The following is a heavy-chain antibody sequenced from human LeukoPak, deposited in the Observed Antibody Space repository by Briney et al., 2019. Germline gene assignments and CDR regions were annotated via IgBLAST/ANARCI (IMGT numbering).Heavy chain of an antibody. Sequence: PGGSLRLSCAASGFTFNSYNMSWVRQAPGKGLEWVSYISHTSESTYYADSVRGRFSISRDDAKSSLYLQMNSLRDEDTAVYYCARGRRLLFLAFDIWGQGTMVTVSS. V-gene: IGHV3-48*02. CDR2: ISHTSEST. J-gene: IGHJ3*02. CDR1: GFTFNSYN. D-gene: IGHD2-21*01. CDR3: ARGRRLLFLAFDI.